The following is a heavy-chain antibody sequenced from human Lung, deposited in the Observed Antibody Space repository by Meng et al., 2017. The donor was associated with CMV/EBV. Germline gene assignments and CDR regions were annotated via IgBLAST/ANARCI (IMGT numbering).Heavy chain of an antibody. CDR2: IRSKANSYAT. CDR1: GFTFSGSA. Sequence: GESLKISCAASGFTFSGSAMHWVRQASGKGLEWVGRIRSKANSYATAYAASVKGRFTISRDDSKNTAYLQMNSLKTEDTAVYYCTRHEREYYYGSSGTPYHYYYGMDVWGQGTTVXVSS. V-gene: IGHV3-73*01. J-gene: IGHJ6*02. D-gene: IGHD3-22*01. CDR3: TRHEREYYYGSSGTPYHYYYGMDV.